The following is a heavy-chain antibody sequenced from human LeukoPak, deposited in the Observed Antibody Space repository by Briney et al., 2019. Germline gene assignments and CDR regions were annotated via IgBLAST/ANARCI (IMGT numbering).Heavy chain of an antibody. D-gene: IGHD3-9*01. CDR3: ARQRGYFDGSDRGFMDY. J-gene: IGHJ4*02. V-gene: IGHV4-39*01. CDR1: GGSISSSSYC. CDR2: IYYSGST. Sequence: SETLSLTCTVSGGSISSSSYCWGWIRQPPGKGLGWVGSIYYSGSTYSHPSLKSPVTISVDTSKNLFSLKLSSVTAADTAVYSCARQRGYFDGSDRGFMDYWGQGTLVTVSS.